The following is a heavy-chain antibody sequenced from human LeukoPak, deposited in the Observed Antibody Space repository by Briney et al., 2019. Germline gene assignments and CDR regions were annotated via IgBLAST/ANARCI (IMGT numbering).Heavy chain of an antibody. J-gene: IGHJ4*02. CDR1: GGSFSGYY. V-gene: IGHV4-34*01. Sequence: SETLSLTCAVYGGSFSGYYWSWIRQPPGKGLEWIGEINHSGSTNYNPSLKSRVTISVDTSKNQFSLKLSSVTAADTAVYYCARGWWLRRYYFDYRGQGTLVTVSS. CDR3: ARGWWLRRYYFDY. CDR2: INHSGST. D-gene: IGHD5-12*01.